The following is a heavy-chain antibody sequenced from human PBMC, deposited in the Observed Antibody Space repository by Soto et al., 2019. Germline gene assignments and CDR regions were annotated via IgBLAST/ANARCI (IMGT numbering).Heavy chain of an antibody. CDR2: ISAYNGNK. D-gene: IGHD6-13*01. V-gene: IGHV1-18*01. CDR3: VRDVGKKLVDY. CDR1: GYSFTSYG. J-gene: IGHJ4*02. Sequence: QVQLVQSGAEVKKPGASVKVSCKASGYSFTSYGISWVRQAPGQGLEWTGWISAYNGNKKYAQKLQGRVTMPTDTSASAAYTARRTLRSDETAVCYCVRDVGKKLVDYWGQGTLVNVS.